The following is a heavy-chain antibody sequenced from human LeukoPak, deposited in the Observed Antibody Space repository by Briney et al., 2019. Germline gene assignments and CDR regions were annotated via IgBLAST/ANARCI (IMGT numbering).Heavy chain of an antibody. CDR2: ISYDGSNK. J-gene: IGHJ4*02. V-gene: IGHV3-30*04. CDR3: ARAGYCSSTSCATTTFDY. CDR1: GFTFSSYA. D-gene: IGHD2-2*01. Sequence: GGSLRLSCAASGFTFSSYAMHWVRQAPGKGLEWVAAISYDGSNKYYADSVKGRFTISRDNSKNTLYLQMNSLRAEDTAVYYCARAGYCSSTSCATTTFDYWGQGTLVTVSS.